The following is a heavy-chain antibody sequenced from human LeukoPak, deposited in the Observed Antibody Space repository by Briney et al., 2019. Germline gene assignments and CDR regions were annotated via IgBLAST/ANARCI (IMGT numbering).Heavy chain of an antibody. CDR1: GGYLNSGDYY. CDR3: ARGSSSLTAYYYYGMDV. CDR2: IYYIGST. D-gene: IGHD6-6*01. Sequence: SETLSLTCTVSGGYLNSGDYYWSWIRQHPGKALEWIGYIYYIGSTYYNPSLKSRVTMSVDTSKNQFSLKLSSVTAADTAVYYCARGSSSLTAYYYYGMDVWGQGTTVTVSS. J-gene: IGHJ6*02. V-gene: IGHV4-30-4*08.